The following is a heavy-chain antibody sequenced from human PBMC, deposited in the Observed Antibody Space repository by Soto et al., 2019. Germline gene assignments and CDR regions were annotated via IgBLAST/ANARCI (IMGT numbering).Heavy chain of an antibody. J-gene: IGHJ6*02. V-gene: IGHV4-30-4*01. CDR3: ARLLYYYYGMDV. D-gene: IGHD2-15*01. CDR1: GGSISSGDYY. Sequence: PSETLSLTCTVSGGSISSGDYYWSWIRQPPGKGLEWIGYIYCSGSTYYNPSLKSRVTISVDTSKNQFSLKLSSVTAADTAVYYCARLLYYYYGMDVWGQGTTVTVSS. CDR2: IYCSGST.